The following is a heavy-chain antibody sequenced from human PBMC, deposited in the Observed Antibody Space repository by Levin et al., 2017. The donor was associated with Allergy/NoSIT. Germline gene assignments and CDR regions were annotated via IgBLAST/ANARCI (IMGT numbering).Heavy chain of an antibody. Sequence: GESLKISCKASGYTFPNYGFSWVLQAPGQGLEWMGWISAYNANTKSAQKFQGRVTMTTDTSTSTAYMELRSLRSDDTAVYYCARDRGAYYDSSGYFDYWGQGTLVTVSS. CDR3: ARDRGAYYDSSGYFDY. V-gene: IGHV1-18*01. CDR1: GYTFPNYG. J-gene: IGHJ4*02. CDR2: ISAYNANT. D-gene: IGHD3-22*01.